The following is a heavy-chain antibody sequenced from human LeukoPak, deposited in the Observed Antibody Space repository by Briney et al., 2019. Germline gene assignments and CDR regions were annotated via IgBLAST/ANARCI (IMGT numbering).Heavy chain of an antibody. CDR1: GASINIYTYY. J-gene: IGHJ3*02. D-gene: IGHD5-12*01. Sequence: SETLTLTCTVSGASINIYTYYWGWIRQPPGRGLEWIGSVSYSGSPYYNPSLTSRATISVDTSRNQVSLKLTSVPAADTAVYYCARGPSGLRSPFNTWGQGTTVTVSS. CDR3: ARGPSGLRSPFNT. V-gene: IGHV4-39*07. CDR2: VSYSGSP.